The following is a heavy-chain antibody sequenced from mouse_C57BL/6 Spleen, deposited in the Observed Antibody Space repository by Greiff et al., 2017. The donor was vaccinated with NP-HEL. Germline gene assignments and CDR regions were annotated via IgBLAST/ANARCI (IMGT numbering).Heavy chain of an antibody. J-gene: IGHJ2*01. CDR1: GYTFTDYN. V-gene: IGHV1-22*01. CDR3: ERDSSPFDY. CDR2: INPNNGGT. Sequence: EVQLQQSGPELVKPWASVNMSCKASGYTFTDYNMHWVKQNHGRSLEWIGYINPNNGGTSYNQKFKGKATLTVNKSSSTAYMEVSSVTSEDSAGYYCERDSSPFDYWGQGTTLTVSS.